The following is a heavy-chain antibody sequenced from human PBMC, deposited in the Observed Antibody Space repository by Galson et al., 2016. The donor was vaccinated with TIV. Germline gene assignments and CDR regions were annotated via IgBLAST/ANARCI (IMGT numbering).Heavy chain of an antibody. D-gene: IGHD6-25*01. Sequence: QSGAEVKEPGESLKISCKGSGYRFSNYWIALVRQMPGKGLEWMGVIYPVDSDTRYSPSFQGQVTISADKSISTGYLQWNSMKASDSAIYYCARERDSVYAYDFDIWGQGTLVTVSS. CDR2: IYPVDSDT. CDR1: GYRFSNYW. V-gene: IGHV5-51*03. CDR3: ARERDSVYAYDFDI. J-gene: IGHJ4*02.